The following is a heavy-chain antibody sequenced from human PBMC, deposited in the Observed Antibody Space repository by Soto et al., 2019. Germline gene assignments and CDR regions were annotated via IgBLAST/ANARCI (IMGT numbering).Heavy chain of an antibody. D-gene: IGHD3-10*01. CDR1: GGTFSSYT. V-gene: IGHV1-69*02. Sequence: QVQLVQSGAEVKKPGSSVKVSCKASGGTFSSYTISWVRQAPGQGLEWLGRIIPILGIANYAQKFQGRVTITADKSTSTAYMELSSLRSEDTAVYYCARAVPMVWGVIDLNWFDPWGQGTLVTVSS. CDR3: ARAVPMVWGVIDLNWFDP. J-gene: IGHJ5*02. CDR2: IIPILGIA.